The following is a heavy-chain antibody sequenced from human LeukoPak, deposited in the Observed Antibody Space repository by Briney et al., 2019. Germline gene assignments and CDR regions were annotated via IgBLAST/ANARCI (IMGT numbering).Heavy chain of an antibody. J-gene: IGHJ4*02. D-gene: IGHD3-16*01. V-gene: IGHV3-23*01. CDR1: GFTFSSYA. CDR2: ISGSGGST. CDR3: AKDRDYGSNFDY. Sequence: GVSLRLSCAASGFTFSSYAMSWVRQAPGKGLEWVSAISGSGGSTYYADSVKGRFTISRDNSKNTLYLQMNSLRAEDTAVYYCAKDRDYGSNFDYWGQGTLVTVSS.